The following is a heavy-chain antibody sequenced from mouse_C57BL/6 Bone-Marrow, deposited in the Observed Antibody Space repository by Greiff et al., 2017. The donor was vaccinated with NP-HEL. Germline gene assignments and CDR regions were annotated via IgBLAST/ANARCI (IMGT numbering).Heavy chain of an antibody. V-gene: IGHV1-75*01. CDR1: GYTFTDYY. CDR3: ARPDYYGSSPWFAY. D-gene: IGHD1-1*01. CDR2: IFPGSGST. J-gene: IGHJ3*01. Sequence: QVQLQQSGPELVKPGASVKISCKASGYTFTDYYINWVKQRPGQGLEWIGWIFPGSGSTYYNEKFKGKATLTVDKSSSTAYMLLSSLTSEDSAVYFCARPDYYGSSPWFAYWGQGTLVTVSA.